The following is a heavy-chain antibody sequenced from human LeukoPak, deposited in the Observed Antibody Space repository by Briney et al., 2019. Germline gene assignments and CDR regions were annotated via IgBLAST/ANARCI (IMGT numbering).Heavy chain of an antibody. Sequence: ASVRVSCKASGYTFTSYGISWVRQAPGQGLEWMGWISAYNGNTNYAQKFQGRVTLTTDTSTSTAYMELRSLRSDDTAVYYCARDLCSSSCELFDYWGQGTLVTVSS. CDR2: ISAYNGNT. D-gene: IGHD6-6*01. V-gene: IGHV1-18*01. CDR3: ARDLCSSSCELFDY. J-gene: IGHJ4*02. CDR1: GYTFTSYG.